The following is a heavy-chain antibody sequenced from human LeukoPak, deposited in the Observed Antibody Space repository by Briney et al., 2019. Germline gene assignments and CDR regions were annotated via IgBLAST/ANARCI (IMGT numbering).Heavy chain of an antibody. Sequence: EASVKVSCKASGYTFTSYHMHWVRQAPGQGLEWMGIINPSGGSTSYAQKFQGRVTMTRDTSTSTVYMELSSLRSEDTAVYYCARDGKYSSGWITAFDIWGQGTMVTVSS. J-gene: IGHJ3*02. CDR3: ARDGKYSSGWITAFDI. CDR1: GYTFTSYH. CDR2: INPSGGST. V-gene: IGHV1-46*01. D-gene: IGHD6-19*01.